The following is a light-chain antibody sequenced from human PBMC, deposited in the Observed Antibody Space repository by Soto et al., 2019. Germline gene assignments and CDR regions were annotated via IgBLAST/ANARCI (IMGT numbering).Light chain of an antibody. V-gene: IGKV3-20*01. CDR1: QFVSSRS. J-gene: IGKJ5*01. Sequence: EIVLTQSPGTLSLSPGESATLLCRASQFVSSRSLAWYQQKLGQAPRLLIYGASNRATGIPGRFSASGSGTDFTLTITPLEPDDFAVHFCQQYANSPITFGQGTRLDSK. CDR2: GAS. CDR3: QQYANSPIT.